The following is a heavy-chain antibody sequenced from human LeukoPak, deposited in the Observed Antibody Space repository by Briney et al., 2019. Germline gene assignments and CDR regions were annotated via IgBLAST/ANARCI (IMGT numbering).Heavy chain of an antibody. Sequence: ASVKVSCKASGYTFTAYYIHWVRQAPGQGLEWMGRINPNSGGTNYAQKFQGRVIMTRDTSISTAYMELSRLRSDDTAVYYCARAKGVVAAAGTTYNYWGQGTLVTVSS. V-gene: IGHV1-2*06. J-gene: IGHJ4*02. D-gene: IGHD6-13*01. CDR2: INPNSGGT. CDR3: ARAKGVVAAAGTTYNY. CDR1: GYTFTAYY.